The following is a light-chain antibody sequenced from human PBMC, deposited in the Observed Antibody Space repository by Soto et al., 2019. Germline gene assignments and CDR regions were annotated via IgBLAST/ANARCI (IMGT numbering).Light chain of an antibody. CDR3: QQYNSYSWT. Sequence: DIQMTQSPSTLSASVGDRVTITCRARQSISNWLAWYQQRPGKAPRLLIYKASNLESGVPSRFSGSGSGTEVTLIITSLQPDDSATYYCQQYNSYSWTFGQGTKVEIK. CDR1: QSISNW. J-gene: IGKJ1*01. CDR2: KAS. V-gene: IGKV1-5*03.